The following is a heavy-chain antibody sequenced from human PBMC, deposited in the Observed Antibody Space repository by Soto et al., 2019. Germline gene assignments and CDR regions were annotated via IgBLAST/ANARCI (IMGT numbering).Heavy chain of an antibody. V-gene: IGHV1-3*05. CDR2: INAGNGNT. J-gene: IGHJ6*02. D-gene: IGHD6-13*01. CDR1: GYTFTSYV. CDR3: ASEAIAAAAVYGMDV. Sequence: QVQLVQSGAEEKKPGASVKVSCKASGYTFTSYVMHWVRQAPGQRLEWMGWINAGNGNTKYSQNFQGRVTITRDTSASTAYMELSSLRSEDTAVYYCASEAIAAAAVYGMDVWGQGTTVTVSS.